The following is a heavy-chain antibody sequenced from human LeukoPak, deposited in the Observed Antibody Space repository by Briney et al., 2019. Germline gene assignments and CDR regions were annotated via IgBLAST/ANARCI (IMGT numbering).Heavy chain of an antibody. D-gene: IGHD3-22*01. CDR3: AAEVDSSGYYYFDY. CDR2: IIPIFGTA. Sequence: EASVKVSCKASGGTFSSYAISWVRQAPGQGLEWMGGIIPIFGTASYAQKFQGRVTITTDESTSTAYMELSSLRSEDTAVYYCAAEVDSSGYYYFDYWGQGTLVTVSS. CDR1: GGTFSSYA. J-gene: IGHJ4*02. V-gene: IGHV1-69*05.